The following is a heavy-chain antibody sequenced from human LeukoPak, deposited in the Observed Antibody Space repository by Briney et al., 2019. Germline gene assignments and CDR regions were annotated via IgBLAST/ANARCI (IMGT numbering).Heavy chain of an antibody. CDR3: ARQAYSSSWSY. CDR2: FYYSGST. D-gene: IGHD6-13*01. CDR1: TFSSHV. Sequence: TFSSHVMSWVRQPPGKGLEWIGSFYYSGSTYYNPSLKSRVTISVDTSKNQFSLRVSSVTAADTAVYYCARQAYSSSWSYWGQGTLVTVSS. J-gene: IGHJ4*02. V-gene: IGHV4-39*01.